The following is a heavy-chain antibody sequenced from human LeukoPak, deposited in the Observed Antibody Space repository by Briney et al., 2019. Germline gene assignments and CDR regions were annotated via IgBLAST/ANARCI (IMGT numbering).Heavy chain of an antibody. D-gene: IGHD2-15*01. CDR3: ARAGCCSGPTCHTSRPVYNWFDP. CDR1: GVSISSYY. CDR2: VYYSGYTNYN. V-gene: IGHV4-59*13. Sequence: SETLSLTCSVSGVSISSYYWTWVRQPPGKGLECVGYVYYSGYTNYNNYNPSLKSRVTISMDTSKNQFSLKLTSVTAADTAMYYCARAGCCSGPTCHTSRPVYNWFDPWGQGTQVTVSS. J-gene: IGHJ5*02.